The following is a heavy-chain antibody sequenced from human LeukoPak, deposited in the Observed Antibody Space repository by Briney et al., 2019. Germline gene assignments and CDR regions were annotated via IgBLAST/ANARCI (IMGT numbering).Heavy chain of an antibody. Sequence: ASVKVSCKASGGTFSSYAISWVRQAPGQGLEWMGGIIPIFGTANYAQKFQGRVTITRDTSASTAYMELSSLRSEDTAVYYCARTQRLQSPSFDYWGQGTLVTVSS. CDR2: IIPIFGTA. CDR1: GGTFSSYA. J-gene: IGHJ4*02. V-gene: IGHV1-69*05. D-gene: IGHD4-11*01. CDR3: ARTQRLQSPSFDY.